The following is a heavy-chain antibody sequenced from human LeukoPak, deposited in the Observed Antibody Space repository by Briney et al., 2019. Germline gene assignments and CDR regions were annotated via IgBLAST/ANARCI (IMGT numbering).Heavy chain of an antibody. Sequence: SQTLSLTCAISGDSVSSNSAAWNWIRQSPSRGLEWLGRTYYRSKWYNEYAVSVKSRIIINPDTSKSQFSLQLNSVTPEDTSVYYCAKAEKYSGRVFDCWGQGTLVTVSS. V-gene: IGHV6-1*01. CDR2: TYYRSKWYN. D-gene: IGHD1-26*01. CDR3: AKAEKYSGRVFDC. CDR1: GDSVSSNSAA. J-gene: IGHJ4*02.